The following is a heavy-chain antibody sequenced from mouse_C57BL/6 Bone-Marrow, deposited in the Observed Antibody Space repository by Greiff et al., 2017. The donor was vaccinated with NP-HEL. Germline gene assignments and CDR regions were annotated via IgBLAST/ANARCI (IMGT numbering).Heavy chain of an antibody. CDR2: IYPGGGYT. Sequence: QVQLQQSGAELVRPGTSVKMSCKASGYTFTNYWIGWAKQRPGHGLEWIGDIYPGGGYTNYNEKFKGKATLTADKSSSTAYMQFSSLTSEDSALFSCARCEDCAFDYWGQGTTLTVSA. CDR1: GYTFTNYW. V-gene: IGHV1-63*01. J-gene: IGHJ2*01. CDR3: ARCEDCAFDY.